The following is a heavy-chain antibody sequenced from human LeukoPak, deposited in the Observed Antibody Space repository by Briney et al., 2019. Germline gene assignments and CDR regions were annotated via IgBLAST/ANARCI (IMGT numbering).Heavy chain of an antibody. CDR2: ISGSGGST. CDR1: GFTFSGYG. V-gene: IGHV3-23*01. Sequence: GGSLRLSCAASGFTFSGYGMTWVRQAPGKGLEWVSTISGSGGSTYYADSVKGRFTISRDNSKNTLYLQMNSLRAEDTAVYYCAKDWRSTSISYYYMDVWGKGTTVTISS. CDR3: AKDWRSTSISYYYMDV. J-gene: IGHJ6*03. D-gene: IGHD2-2*01.